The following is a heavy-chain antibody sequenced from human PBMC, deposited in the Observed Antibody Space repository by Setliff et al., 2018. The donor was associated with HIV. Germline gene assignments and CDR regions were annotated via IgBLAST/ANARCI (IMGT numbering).Heavy chain of an antibody. CDR1: GFTFSSYG. J-gene: IGHJ6*03. CDR2: IWYDGSNK. CDR3: ARDEALLQFLEWLPDDYYYYYYMDV. V-gene: IGHV3-33*01. Sequence: PGGSLRLSCAASGFTFSSYGMHWVRQAPGKGLEWVAVIWYDGSNKYYADSVKGRFTISRDNSKNSLYLQMDSLRAEDTAVYYCARDEALLQFLEWLPDDYYYYYYMDVWGKGTTVTVSS. D-gene: IGHD3-3*01.